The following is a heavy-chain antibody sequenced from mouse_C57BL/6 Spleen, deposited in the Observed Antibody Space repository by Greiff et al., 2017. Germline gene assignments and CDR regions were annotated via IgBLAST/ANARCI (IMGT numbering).Heavy chain of an antibody. Sequence: QVQLQQSGAELVRPGASVTLSCKASGYTFTDYEMHWVKQTPVHGLEWIGAIDPETGGTAYNQKFKGKAILTADKSSSTAYMELRSLTSEDSAVXYCTRGGDYGNGYWGQGTTLTGSS. CDR3: TRGGDYGNGY. CDR1: GYTFTDYE. CDR2: IDPETGGT. V-gene: IGHV1-15*01. D-gene: IGHD2-1*01. J-gene: IGHJ2*01.